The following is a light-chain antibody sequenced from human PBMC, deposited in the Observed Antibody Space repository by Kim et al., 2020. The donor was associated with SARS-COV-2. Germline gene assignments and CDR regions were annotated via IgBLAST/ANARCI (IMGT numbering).Light chain of an antibody. Sequence: GQSVTISCTGTSSDVGGYNYVSWYQQQPGKAPKLLIFDVTKRPSGVPDRFSGSKSGNTASLTISGLQAEDEADYYCRSYADSYTYVFGTGTKVTVL. CDR2: DVT. J-gene: IGLJ1*01. CDR3: RSYADSYTYV. CDR1: SSDVGGYNY. V-gene: IGLV2-11*03.